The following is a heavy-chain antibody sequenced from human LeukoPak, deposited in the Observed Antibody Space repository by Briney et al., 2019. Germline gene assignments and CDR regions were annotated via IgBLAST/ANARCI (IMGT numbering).Heavy chain of an antibody. CDR1: GFTFSSYA. D-gene: IGHD3-10*01. CDR3: ARDRGYYYGSGSYYLDY. Sequence: GGSLRLSCAASGFTFSSYAMHWVRQAPGKGLEWVALISYDGSSKYYADSVKGRFTISRDNSKNTLYLQMNSLRAEDTAVYYCARDRGYYYGSGSYYLDYWGQGTLATVSS. CDR2: ISYDGSSK. J-gene: IGHJ4*02. V-gene: IGHV3-30*04.